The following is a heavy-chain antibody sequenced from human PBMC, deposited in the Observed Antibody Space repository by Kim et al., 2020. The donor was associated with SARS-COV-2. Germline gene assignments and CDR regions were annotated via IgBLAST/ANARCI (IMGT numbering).Heavy chain of an antibody. J-gene: IGHJ4*02. D-gene: IGHD6-19*01. V-gene: IGHV3-7*01. Sequence: EKHYVDSVSGRFTIARDNDKNSVYLQMNSLRVEDTGVYFCARVSGWLSDGWGQGTMVTVSS. CDR2: EK. CDR3: ARVSGWLSDG.